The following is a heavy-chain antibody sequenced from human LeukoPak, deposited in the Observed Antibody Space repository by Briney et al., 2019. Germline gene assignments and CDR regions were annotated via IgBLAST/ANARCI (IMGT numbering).Heavy chain of an antibody. D-gene: IGHD2-2*01. CDR1: GFTFTKYG. CDR2: IWFNGGKK. V-gene: IGHV3-33*03. CDR3: ARHGEGVDVVVPAADFDS. Sequence: GRSLRLSCAASGFTFTKYGMHWVRQAPGKGLERVAVIWFNGGKKYFPDSVKGRFTISRDNSKNTVYLQMNSLKVEDTAVYYCARHGEGVDVVVPAADFDSWGQGALVTVSS. J-gene: IGHJ4*02.